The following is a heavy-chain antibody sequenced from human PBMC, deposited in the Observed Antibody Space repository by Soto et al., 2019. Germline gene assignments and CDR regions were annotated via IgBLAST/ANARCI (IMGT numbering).Heavy chain of an antibody. CDR3: ARQGGVYYDYVWGSYRPYYFDY. J-gene: IGHJ4*02. Sequence: GESLKISCKGSVYSFTSYWIGWVRQMPGKGLEWMGIIYPGDSDTRYSPSFQGQVTISADKSISTAYLQWSSLKASDTAMYYCARQGGVYYDYVWGSYRPYYFDYWGQGTLVTVSS. CDR2: IYPGDSDT. CDR1: VYSFTSYW. V-gene: IGHV5-51*01. D-gene: IGHD3-16*02.